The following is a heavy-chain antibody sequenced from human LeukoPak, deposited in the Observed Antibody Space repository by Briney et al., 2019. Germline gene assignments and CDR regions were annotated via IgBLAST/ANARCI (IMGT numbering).Heavy chain of an antibody. V-gene: IGHV4-61*01. CDR2: IYYSGST. D-gene: IGHD2-2*02. J-gene: IGHJ4*02. CDR3: ARAYCSSTSCYNLFDY. CDR1: GGSVTSNSYY. Sequence: KPSETLSLTCSVSGGSVTSNSYYWTRIRQPPGKGLECIGYIYYSGSTDYNPSLKSRVTISVDTSKNQFSLKLSSVTAADTAVYYCARAYCSSTSCYNLFDYWGQGTLVTVSS.